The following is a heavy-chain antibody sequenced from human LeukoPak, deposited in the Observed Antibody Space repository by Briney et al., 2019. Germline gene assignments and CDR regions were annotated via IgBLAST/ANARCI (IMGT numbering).Heavy chain of an antibody. D-gene: IGHD3-22*01. V-gene: IGHV3-53*01. CDR3: ARGLFLSGYLDAFDI. J-gene: IGHJ3*02. CDR2: IYNDGRT. CDR1: GFIVNNKY. Sequence: GGSLRLSCAASGFIVNNKYMTWVRQAPGKGLEWVSLIYNDGRTYYADSVKGRCTISRDNSKNTLYLQMNSLRVEDTAVYYCARGLFLSGYLDAFDIWGQGTVVTVSS.